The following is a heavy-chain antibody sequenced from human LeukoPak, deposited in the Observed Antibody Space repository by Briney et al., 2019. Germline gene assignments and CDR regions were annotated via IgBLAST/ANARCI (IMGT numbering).Heavy chain of an antibody. Sequence: SGGSLRLSCAASGFPFNYYAVTWVRQAPGKGLEWVSTVTVSDNNTYYADSLQGRFTLSGDRAKNTVFLQMDSLRVGDTAVYYCAMATSWHRIDHWGQGTLVTVSS. J-gene: IGHJ4*02. CDR3: AMATSWHRIDH. V-gene: IGHV3-23*01. D-gene: IGHD2-2*01. CDR1: GFPFNYYA. CDR2: VTVSDNNT.